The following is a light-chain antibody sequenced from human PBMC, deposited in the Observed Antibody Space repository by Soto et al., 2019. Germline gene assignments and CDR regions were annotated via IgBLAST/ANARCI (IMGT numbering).Light chain of an antibody. Sequence: EIVLTQFPDTLSLSPGERATLSCRASQSVSSSSLAWYQQKRGQAPGLLIHGASSRATGIPDRFSGSGSGTDLTLTISRLEPEDFAVYYCQQYGSSPRTFGQGTKVE. CDR1: QSVSSSS. CDR2: GAS. J-gene: IGKJ1*01. CDR3: QQYGSSPRT. V-gene: IGKV3-20*01.